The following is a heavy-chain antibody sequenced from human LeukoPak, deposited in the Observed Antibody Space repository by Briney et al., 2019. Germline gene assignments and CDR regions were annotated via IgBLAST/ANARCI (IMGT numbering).Heavy chain of an antibody. CDR3: ANVGSSSSAWFDP. Sequence: GGSLRLSCAASGFTFTNYVMTWVRQAPGKGLEWVSGISVSGSNTYYADSVKGRFTISRDNSKDTLSLQMNSLRAEDTAVYYCANVGSSSSAWFDPWGQGTLVTVSS. V-gene: IGHV3-23*01. J-gene: IGHJ5*02. CDR2: ISVSGSNT. D-gene: IGHD6-6*01. CDR1: GFTFTNYV.